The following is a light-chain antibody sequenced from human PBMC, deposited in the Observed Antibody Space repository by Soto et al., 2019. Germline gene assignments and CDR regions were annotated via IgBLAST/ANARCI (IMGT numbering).Light chain of an antibody. CDR1: QSVSNN. CDR2: AAS. Sequence: EIVMTQSPATLSVSPGERATLSCRASQSVSNNYLAWYQQKPGQAPRLLIYAASTRATGVPARFSGSGSGTDFTLTISSLQPEDFAVYYCHQYNNWPPMHTFGQGTKVDIK. CDR3: HQYNNWPPMHT. J-gene: IGKJ2*01. V-gene: IGKV3-15*01.